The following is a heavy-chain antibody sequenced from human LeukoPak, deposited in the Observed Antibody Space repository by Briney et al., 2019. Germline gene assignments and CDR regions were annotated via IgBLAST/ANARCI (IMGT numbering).Heavy chain of an antibody. CDR3: AKESGWFGDYYYGMDV. V-gene: IGHV3-30*18. Sequence: GGSLRLSCAASGFTFSSYGMHWVRQAPGKGLEWVAVISYDGSNKYYADSVKGRFTISRDNSKNTLYLQMNSLRAEDTAVYYCAKESGWFGDYYYGMDVWGQGTTVNVSS. CDR1: GFTFSSYG. D-gene: IGHD3-10*01. CDR2: ISYDGSNK. J-gene: IGHJ6*02.